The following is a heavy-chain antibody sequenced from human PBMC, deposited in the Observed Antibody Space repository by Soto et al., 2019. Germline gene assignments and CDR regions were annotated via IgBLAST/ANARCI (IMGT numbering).Heavy chain of an antibody. CDR2: IRGTGGT. V-gene: IGHV3-23*01. CDR3: AKDVNNDVLAGYYYY. CDR1: EFTLSSYG. D-gene: IGHD3-9*01. J-gene: IGHJ4*02. Sequence: EVQLLESGGGLVQPGGSLRLSCAASEFTLSSYGMSWVRQAPGMGLEWVSTIRGTGGTYYADSVKGRFTISRDNSKNTLYLQMNSLRAEDTAVYYCAKDVNNDVLAGYYYYWCQGTLVTVSS.